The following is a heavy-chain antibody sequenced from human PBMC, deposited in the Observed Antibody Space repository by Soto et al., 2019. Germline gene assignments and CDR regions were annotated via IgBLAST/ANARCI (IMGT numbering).Heavy chain of an antibody. V-gene: IGHV3-33*01. D-gene: IGHD6-13*01. Sequence: QVQLVESGGGVVQPGRSLRLSCAASGFKFNNYGMHWVRQAPGKGLEWVAVIWNDGNGYYYANSVKGRFTISRDNSKKTLYLQMSSRRAEDTAVYYCARRQISPPTRGAASARGGMDVWSQGTTVTVSS. CDR3: ARRQISPPTRGAASARGGMDV. CDR1: GFKFNNYG. CDR2: IWNDGNGY. J-gene: IGHJ6*02.